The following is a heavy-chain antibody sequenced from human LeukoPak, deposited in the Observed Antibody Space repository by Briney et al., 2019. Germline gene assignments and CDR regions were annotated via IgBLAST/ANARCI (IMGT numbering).Heavy chain of an antibody. CDR1: GFTFSSYA. D-gene: IGHD3-16*01. V-gene: IGHV3-23*01. CDR3: AKAWSPVTIMSFDY. J-gene: IGHJ4*02. CDR2: ISGRGGST. Sequence: GGSLRLSCAASGFTFSSYAMSWVRQAPGKGLEWVSAISGRGGSTYYADSVKGRFTISRDNSKNTLYLQMNSLRAEDTAVYYCAKAWSPVTIMSFDYWGQGTLVTVSS.